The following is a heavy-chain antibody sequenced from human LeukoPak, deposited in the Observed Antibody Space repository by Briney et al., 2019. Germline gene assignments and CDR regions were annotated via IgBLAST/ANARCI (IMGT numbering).Heavy chain of an antibody. CDR2: INPNSGGT. D-gene: IGHD5-12*01. Sequence: ASVKVSCKASGYTFTGYYMHWVRQAPGQGLEWMGWINPNSGGTNYARKFQGRVTMTRDTSISTAYMELSRLRSDDTAVYYCARGMDGYDKYNWFDPWGQGTLVTVSS. V-gene: IGHV1-2*02. CDR1: GYTFTGYY. J-gene: IGHJ5*02. CDR3: ARGMDGYDKYNWFDP.